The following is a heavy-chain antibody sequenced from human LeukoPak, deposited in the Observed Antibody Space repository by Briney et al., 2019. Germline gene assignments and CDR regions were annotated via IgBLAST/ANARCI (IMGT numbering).Heavy chain of an antibody. CDR1: GFTVSSNY. CDR3: AVLIVAVGPFDS. V-gene: IGHV3-53*01. CDR2: IYSGGST. D-gene: IGHD6-13*01. J-gene: IGHJ4*01. Sequence: GGSLRLSCAASGFTVSSNYMSWVRQAPGKGLEWVSVIYSGGSTYYADSVKGRFTVSRDNAKNSLYLQMNSLRDDDTAVYYCAVLIVAVGPFDSWGQGTLVTVSS.